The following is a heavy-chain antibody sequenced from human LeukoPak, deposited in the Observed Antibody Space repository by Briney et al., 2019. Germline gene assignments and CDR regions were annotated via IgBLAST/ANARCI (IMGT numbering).Heavy chain of an antibody. V-gene: IGHV1-18*01. J-gene: IGHJ3*02. CDR2: ISAYNGNT. CDR1: GYTFTSYG. D-gene: IGHD3-16*01. CDR3: ARPGERDYVWGSALTDAFDI. Sequence: GASVKVSCKASGYTFTSYGISWVRQAPGQGLEWMGWISAYNGNTNYAQKLQGRVTMTRDTSISTAYMELSRLRSDDTAVYYCARPGERDYVWGSALTDAFDIWGQGTMVTVSS.